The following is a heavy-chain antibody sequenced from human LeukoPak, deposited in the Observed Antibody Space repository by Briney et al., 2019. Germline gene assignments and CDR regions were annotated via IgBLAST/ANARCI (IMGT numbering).Heavy chain of an antibody. Sequence: SETLSLTCTVSGGSITSNYHYWGWIRQPPGKGLEWMGNICHGGPTYYSPSLQSRITISVDTSKNQFYVKLRSVTAADTAVYYCARLLGSSYYSFDSWGQGTLVTVSS. V-gene: IGHV4-39*01. CDR1: GGSITSNYHY. J-gene: IGHJ4*02. CDR2: ICHGGPT. D-gene: IGHD3-22*01. CDR3: ARLLGSSYYSFDS.